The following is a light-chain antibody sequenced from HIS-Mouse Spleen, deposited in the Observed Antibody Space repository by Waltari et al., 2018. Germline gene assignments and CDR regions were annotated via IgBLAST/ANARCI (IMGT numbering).Light chain of an antibody. Sequence: DIVMTQSPDSLAASLGERATINCKSSQSVLYSSKNKNYLAWYQQKPGHPPKLLIYWASTRESGVPDRFSDSGSGTDFTLTISSLQAEDVAVYYCQQYYSTPYTFGQGTKLEIK. V-gene: IGKV4-1*01. CDR3: QQYYSTPYT. CDR2: WAS. J-gene: IGKJ2*01. CDR1: QSVLYSSKNKNY.